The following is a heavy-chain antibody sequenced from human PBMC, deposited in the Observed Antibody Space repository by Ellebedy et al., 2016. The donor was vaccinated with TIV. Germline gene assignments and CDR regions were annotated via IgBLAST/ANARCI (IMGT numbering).Heavy chain of an antibody. Sequence: GESLKISCAASGFTFSSYSMNWVRQAPGKGLEWVSYISSSSSTIYYADSVKGRFTISRDNAKNSLYLQMNSLRDEDTAVYYCARHAIPADYYYYYGMDVWGQGTTVTVSS. CDR1: GFTFSSYS. CDR3: ARHAIPADYYYYYGMDV. CDR2: ISSSSSTI. J-gene: IGHJ6*02. V-gene: IGHV3-48*02. D-gene: IGHD2-2*01.